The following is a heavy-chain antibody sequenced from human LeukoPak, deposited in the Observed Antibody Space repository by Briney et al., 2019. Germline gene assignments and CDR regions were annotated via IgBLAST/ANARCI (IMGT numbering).Heavy chain of an antibody. CDR3: AKDQRMLELLDRLGTLDY. CDR2: ISYDGSNK. V-gene: IGHV3-30*18. J-gene: IGHJ4*02. D-gene: IGHD1-7*01. CDR1: GFTFTNYG. Sequence: GGSLRLSCAASGFTFTNYGIHWVRQAPGKGLEWVAVISYDGSNKYYADSVKGRFTISRDNSKNTLYLQMNSLRAEDTAVYYCAKDQRMLELLDRLGTLDYWVQGTLVTVSS.